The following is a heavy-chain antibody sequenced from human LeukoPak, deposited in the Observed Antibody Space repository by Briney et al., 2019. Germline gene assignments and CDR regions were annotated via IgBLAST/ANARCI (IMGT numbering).Heavy chain of an antibody. D-gene: IGHD3-22*01. CDR2: ISGSGGST. V-gene: IGHV3-23*01. CDR1: GFTFSSYA. CDR3: AKGHDSSGYYSNWFVP. Sequence: PGGSLRLSCAASGFTFSSYAMSWVRQAPGKGLEWVSAISGSGGSTYYADSVKGRFTISRDNSKNTLYLQMNSLRAEDTAVYYCAKGHDSSGYYSNWFVPWGKGTLVTVSS. J-gene: IGHJ5*02.